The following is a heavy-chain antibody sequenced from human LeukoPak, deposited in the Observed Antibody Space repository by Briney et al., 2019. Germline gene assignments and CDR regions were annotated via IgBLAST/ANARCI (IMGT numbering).Heavy chain of an antibody. CDR1: GFTFSSYS. J-gene: IGHJ4*02. V-gene: IGHV3-48*01. CDR3: ARLLDSGDYSLSVLRY. CDR2: ISSSSSTI. D-gene: IGHD3-22*01. Sequence: PGGSLRLSCAASGFTFSSYSMNWVRQAPGKGLEWVSYISSSSSTIYYADSVKGRFTISRDNAKNSLYLQMNSLRVEDTAVYYCARLLDSGDYSLSVLRYWGQGTLVTVSS.